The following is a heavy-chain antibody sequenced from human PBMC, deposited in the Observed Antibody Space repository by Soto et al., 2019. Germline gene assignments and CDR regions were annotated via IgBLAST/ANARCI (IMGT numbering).Heavy chain of an antibody. D-gene: IGHD6-19*01. V-gene: IGHV4-4*02. J-gene: IGHJ4*02. CDR1: GGSVTSNVW. CDR3: ARDAAVPGESDRFDY. Sequence: SETLSLTCAVSGGSVTSNVWWSWVRQPPGKGLEWIGEAYHNGLTDYNPSLKSRVTMSVDTSKNEFSLKLTSLTAADTAIYYCARDAAVPGESDRFDYWGQGTLVTVSS. CDR2: AYHNGLT.